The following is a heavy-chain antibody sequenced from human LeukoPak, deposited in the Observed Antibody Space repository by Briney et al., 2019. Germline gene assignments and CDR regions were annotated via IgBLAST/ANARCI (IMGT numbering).Heavy chain of an antibody. D-gene: IGHD6-19*01. CDR1: GFTFSSYG. J-gene: IGHJ4*02. V-gene: IGHV3-33*01. CDR2: IWYDGSNK. Sequence: GRALRLSCAASGFTFSSYGMHWVRPAPGKGLEWVAVIWYDGSNKYYADSVKGRFTISRDNSKNTLYLQMNSLRAEDTAVYYCARDRYSSGWTRFDYWGQGTLVTVSS. CDR3: ARDRYSSGWTRFDY.